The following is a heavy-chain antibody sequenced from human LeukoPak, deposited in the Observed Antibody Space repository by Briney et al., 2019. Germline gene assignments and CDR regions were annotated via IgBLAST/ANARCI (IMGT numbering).Heavy chain of an antibody. CDR1: GGSISSGGYS. Sequence: SETLSLTCAVSGGSISSGGYSWSWIRQPPGKGLEWIGYIYHSGSTYYNPSLKSRVTISVDRSKNQFSLKLSSVTAADTAVYYCARSSVVTPDPRHWYFDLWGRGTLVTVSS. CDR2: IYHSGST. CDR3: ARSSVVTPDPRHWYFDL. J-gene: IGHJ2*01. V-gene: IGHV4-30-2*01. D-gene: IGHD4-23*01.